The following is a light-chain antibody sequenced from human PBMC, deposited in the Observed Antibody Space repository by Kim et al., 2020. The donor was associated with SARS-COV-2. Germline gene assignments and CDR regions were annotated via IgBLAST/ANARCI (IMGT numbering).Light chain of an antibody. J-gene: IGKJ3*01. Sequence: PGERATLPCRASQSVSSSYLAWYQQKPGQAPRLLIYGASSRATGIPDRFSGSGSGTDFTLTISRLEPEDFAVYYCQQYGSSPQTFGPGTKVDIK. CDR2: GAS. CDR3: QQYGSSPQT. V-gene: IGKV3-20*01. CDR1: QSVSSSY.